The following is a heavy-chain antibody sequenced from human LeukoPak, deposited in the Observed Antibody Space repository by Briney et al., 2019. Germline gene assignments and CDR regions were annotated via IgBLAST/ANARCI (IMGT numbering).Heavy chain of an antibody. Sequence: GASVKVSCKASGYTFTGYYMHWVRQAPGQGLEWMGWINPNSGGTNYAQKFQGRVTMTRDTSISTAYMELSRLRSDDTAVYYCARDRDYSNSLNYYYYYYMDVWGKGTTVTISS. J-gene: IGHJ6*03. CDR2: INPNSGGT. CDR3: ARDRDYSNSLNYYYYYYMDV. CDR1: GYTFTGYY. V-gene: IGHV1-2*02. D-gene: IGHD4-11*01.